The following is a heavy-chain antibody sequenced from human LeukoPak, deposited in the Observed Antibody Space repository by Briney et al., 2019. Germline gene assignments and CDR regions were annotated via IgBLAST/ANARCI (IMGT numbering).Heavy chain of an antibody. Sequence: PSETLSLTCAVNGGSFSGYYWSWIRQPPGKGLEWIGEINHSRSTKYNPSLKSRVTISVDTSKNQFSLKLSSVTAADTAVYYCAREAFSSGYYDDYWGQGTLVTVSS. D-gene: IGHD3-22*01. CDR1: GGSFSGYY. CDR2: INHSRST. CDR3: AREAFSSGYYDDY. V-gene: IGHV4-34*01. J-gene: IGHJ4*02.